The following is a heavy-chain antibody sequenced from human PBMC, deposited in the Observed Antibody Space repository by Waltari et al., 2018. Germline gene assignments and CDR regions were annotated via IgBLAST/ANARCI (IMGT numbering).Heavy chain of an antibody. V-gene: IGHV1-69*01. CDR1: GGTFTSYA. J-gene: IGHJ6*02. Sequence: QLVQSGAEVKKPGSSVKVSCQASGGTFTSYAISWVRQAPGQGLEWMGGIIPLYGSTNNAQKFQGRLTMTADDSTSTAYMDLSGLTSDDTAVYFCAKKLPTSTWKYFYHGLDVWGQGTTVVVSS. CDR3: AKKLPTSTWKYFYHGLDV. CDR2: IIPLYGST. D-gene: IGHD6-13*01.